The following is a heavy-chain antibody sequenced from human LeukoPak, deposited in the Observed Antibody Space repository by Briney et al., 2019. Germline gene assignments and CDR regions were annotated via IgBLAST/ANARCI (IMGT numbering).Heavy chain of an antibody. Sequence: GGSLRVSCAASGFTFNRSAMTWVRQTLGKGLDWVSSNSSSGNTYYADSVKGRFTISRDNSKNMLYLQMNSLRAEDTAVYYCVKGRISEDGLDFWGQGTLDTVSS. CDR2: NSSSGNT. J-gene: IGHJ4*02. CDR3: VKGRISEDGLDF. D-gene: IGHD6-13*01. V-gene: IGHV3-23*01. CDR1: GFTFNRSA.